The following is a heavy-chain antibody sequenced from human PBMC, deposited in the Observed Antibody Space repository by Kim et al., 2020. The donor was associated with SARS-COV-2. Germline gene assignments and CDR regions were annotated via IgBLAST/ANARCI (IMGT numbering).Heavy chain of an antibody. J-gene: IGHJ4*02. CDR2: ISSSGSTI. V-gene: IGHV3-11*01. CDR1: GFTFSDYY. Sequence: GGSLRLSCAASGFTFSDYYMSWIRQAPGKGLEWVSYISSSGSTIYYADSVKGRFTISRDNAKNSLYLQMNSLRAEDTAVYYCARSPSYGSGSSYYFDYWGQGTLVTVSS. CDR3: ARSPSYGSGSSYYFDY. D-gene: IGHD3-10*01.